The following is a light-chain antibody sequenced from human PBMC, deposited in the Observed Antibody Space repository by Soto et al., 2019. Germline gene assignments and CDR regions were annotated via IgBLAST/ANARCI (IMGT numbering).Light chain of an antibody. CDR1: SSDVGGYHY. J-gene: IGLJ3*02. CDR3: SSYTSSIWV. V-gene: IGLV2-14*01. CDR2: EVS. Sequence: QSALTQPASVSGSPGQSITISCTGTSSDVGGYHYVSWYQLLPGKAPKLMIYEVSNRPSGVSNRFSGSKSGNTASLTISGLQAEDEADYYCSSYTSSIWVFGGGTKLTVL.